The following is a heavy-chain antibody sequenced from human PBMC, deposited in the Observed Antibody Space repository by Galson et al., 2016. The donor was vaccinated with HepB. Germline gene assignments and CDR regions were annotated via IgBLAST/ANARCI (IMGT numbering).Heavy chain of an antibody. Sequence: SLRLSCAMSAFTFSTSIIHWVRRAPGKGLDWVAAMSYDGHSRYYADSVKGRFTISRDTSTNTVYLEMNSLRNEDTALYYCAREGFTSGYCGGFDSWGQGTLVTVSS. CDR3: AREGFTSGYCGGFDS. CDR2: MSYDGHSR. J-gene: IGHJ4*02. V-gene: IGHV3-30*19. CDR1: AFTFSTSI. D-gene: IGHD5-12*01.